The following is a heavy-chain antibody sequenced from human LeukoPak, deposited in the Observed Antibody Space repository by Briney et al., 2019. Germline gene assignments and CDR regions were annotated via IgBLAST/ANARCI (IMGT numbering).Heavy chain of an antibody. CDR2: IYYSGST. CDR1: GGSISSSSHY. D-gene: IGHD3-22*01. V-gene: IGHV4-61*05. CDR3: ARGAFYDSSGYYDY. J-gene: IGHJ4*02. Sequence: SETLSLTCTVSGGSISSSSHYWGWIRQPPGKGLEWIGYIYYSGSTNYNPSLKSRVTISVDTSKNQFSLKLSSVTAADTAVYYCARGAFYDSSGYYDYWGQGTLVTVSS.